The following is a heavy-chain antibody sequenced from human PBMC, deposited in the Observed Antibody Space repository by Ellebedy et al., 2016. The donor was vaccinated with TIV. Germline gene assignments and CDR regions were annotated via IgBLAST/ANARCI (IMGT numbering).Heavy chain of an antibody. V-gene: IGHV4-31*03. CDR2: IYYSGST. Sequence: MPSETLSLTCTVSGGSISSGGYYWSWIRQHPGKGLEWIGYIYYSGSTYYNPSLKSRVTISVDTSKNQFSLKLSSVTAADTAVYYCARYRGNNLFDPWGQGTLVTVSS. D-gene: IGHD1-26*01. J-gene: IGHJ5*02. CDR3: ARYRGNNLFDP. CDR1: GGSISSGGYY.